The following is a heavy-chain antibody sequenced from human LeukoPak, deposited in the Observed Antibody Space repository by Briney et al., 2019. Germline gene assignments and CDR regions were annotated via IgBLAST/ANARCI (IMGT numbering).Heavy chain of an antibody. CDR1: GGSISSYY. CDR2: IYYSGST. D-gene: IGHD1-1*01. CDR3: ARESYGRYNWFDP. V-gene: IGHV4-59*01. J-gene: IGHJ5*02. Sequence: SETLSLTCTVSGGSISSYYRSWIRQPPGKGLEWIGYIYYSGSTNYNPSLKSRVTISVDTSKNQFSLKLSSVTAADTAVYYCARESYGRYNWFDPWGQGTLVTVSS.